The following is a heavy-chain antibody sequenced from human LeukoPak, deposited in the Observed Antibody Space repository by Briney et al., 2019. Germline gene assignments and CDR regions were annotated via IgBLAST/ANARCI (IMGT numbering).Heavy chain of an antibody. CDR1: GFTVSSNY. Sequence: PGGSLRLSCAASGFTVSSNYMSWVRQAPGKGLEWVSVLYSAGSIYYADAVRGRFTISRDKSKNTLYLQMNGLRVEDTALYYCFVGPHPYNSGDWPPNWGQGTLVTVSS. J-gene: IGHJ4*02. CDR3: FVGPHPYNSGDWPPN. D-gene: IGHD3-10*01. V-gene: IGHV3-66*01. CDR2: LYSAGSI.